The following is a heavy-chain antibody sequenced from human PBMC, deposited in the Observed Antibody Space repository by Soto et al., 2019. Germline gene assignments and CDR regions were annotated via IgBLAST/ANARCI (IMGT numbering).Heavy chain of an antibody. J-gene: IGHJ4*01. Sequence: GASVKVSCKASGDTFTTYDINWVRQATGHGLEWMGWINPNSANIGYAQRFQGRVTMTRDTAIRTAYMEVSSLRSDDTAVYYCARGRASGSYYLLDYWG. CDR2: INPNSANI. D-gene: IGHD3-10*01. V-gene: IGHV1-8*01. CDR3: ARGRASGSYYLLDY. CDR1: GDTFTTYD.